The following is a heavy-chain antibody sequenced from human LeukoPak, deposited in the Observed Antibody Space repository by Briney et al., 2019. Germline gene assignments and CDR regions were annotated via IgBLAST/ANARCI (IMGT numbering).Heavy chain of an antibody. Sequence: GGSLRLSCAASGFTFSSYSMNWVRQAPRKGLECGSYISSSSSTIYYADSVKGRFTISRDHAKNSLYLQMNSLRVEDTAVYFCARGLSPLRGAFDPWGQGTLVTVSS. J-gene: IGHJ5*02. D-gene: IGHD1-26*01. V-gene: IGHV3-48*04. CDR3: ARGLSPLRGAFDP. CDR2: ISSSSSTI. CDR1: GFTFSSYS.